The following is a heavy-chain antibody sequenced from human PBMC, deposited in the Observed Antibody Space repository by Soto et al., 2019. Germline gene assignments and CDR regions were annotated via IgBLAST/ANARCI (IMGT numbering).Heavy chain of an antibody. CDR1: GXTFSSYG. CDR2: ISYDGSNK. J-gene: IGHJ6*02. D-gene: IGHD3-3*01. Sequence: LRLSCSASGXTFSSYGMHWVRQAPGKGLEWVAVISYDGSNKYYADSVKGRFTISRDNSKNTLYLQMNSLRAEDTAVYYCASRSGSYYYYGMDVWGQGTTVTVSS. V-gene: IGHV3-30*03. CDR3: ASRSGSYYYYGMDV.